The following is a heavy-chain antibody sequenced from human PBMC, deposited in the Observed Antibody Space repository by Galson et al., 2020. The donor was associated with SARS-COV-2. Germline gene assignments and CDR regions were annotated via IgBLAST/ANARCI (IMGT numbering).Heavy chain of an antibody. Sequence: GESLKISCAASGFTFSSYAMSWVRQAPGKGLDWVSAISGSGGSTYYADSVKGRFTISRDNSKNTLYLQMNSLRAEDTAVYYCAKHYYGSGDNYYYYYGMDVWGQGTTVTVSS. J-gene: IGHJ6*02. V-gene: IGHV3-23*01. CDR3: AKHYYGSGDNYYYYYGMDV. CDR1: GFTFSSYA. D-gene: IGHD3-10*01. CDR2: ISGSGGST.